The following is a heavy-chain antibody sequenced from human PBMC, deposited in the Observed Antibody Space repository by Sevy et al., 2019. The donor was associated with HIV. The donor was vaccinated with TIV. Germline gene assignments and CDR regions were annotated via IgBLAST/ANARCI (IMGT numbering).Heavy chain of an antibody. Sequence: GGSLRLSCTASGFSFNGYGMHWVRQAPGKGLEWVALIWYDGSNRSYLDSVKGRFTVSRDNSKNTLYLQMNSLSAEDTAVYYCAREGLAVAGIGYYFEYWGQGTLVTVSS. V-gene: IGHV3-33*01. D-gene: IGHD6-19*01. J-gene: IGHJ4*02. CDR3: AREGLAVAGIGYYFEY. CDR1: GFSFNGYG. CDR2: IWYDGSNR.